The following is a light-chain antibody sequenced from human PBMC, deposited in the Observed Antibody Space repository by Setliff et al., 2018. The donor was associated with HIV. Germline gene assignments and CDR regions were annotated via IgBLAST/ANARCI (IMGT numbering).Light chain of an antibody. CDR1: SSDVGGYNF. CDR3: SSDAGSDTLV. Sequence: LTQPRSVSGSPGQPVTISCTGTSSDVGGYNFVSWYQQHPGKAPKLLIYDVTKRPSGVPDRFSGSKSGNTASLTISGLQADDEADYYCSSDAGSDTLVFGGGTKVTVL. V-gene: IGLV2-11*01. J-gene: IGLJ2*01. CDR2: DVT.